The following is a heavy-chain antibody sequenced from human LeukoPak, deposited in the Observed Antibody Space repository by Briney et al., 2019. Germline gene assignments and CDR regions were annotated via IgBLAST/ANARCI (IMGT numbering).Heavy chain of an antibody. D-gene: IGHD3-16*01. CDR3: ARDLYGPLDY. V-gene: IGHV4-39*07. Sequence: SETLSLTRTVSGGSISSSSYYWGWIRQPPGKGLEWIGSIYYSGSTYYNPSLKSRVTISVDTSKNQFSLKLSSVTAADTAVYYCARDLYGPLDYWGQGTLVTVSS. CDR1: GGSISSSSYY. CDR2: IYYSGST. J-gene: IGHJ4*02.